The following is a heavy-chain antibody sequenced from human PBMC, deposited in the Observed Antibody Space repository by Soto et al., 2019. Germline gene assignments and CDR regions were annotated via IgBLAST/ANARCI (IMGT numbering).Heavy chain of an antibody. D-gene: IGHD3-22*01. CDR3: ARDQGYYDSSGYFHS. CDR2: ITSSGDAI. Sequence: PGGSLRLSCAASGFTFSDYYISWIRQAPGKGLEWVSYITSSGDAIYYADSVKGRFTISRDNAKNSLYLQMNSLRADDTAVYYCARDQGYYDSSGYFHSWGQGILVTVSS. CDR1: GFTFSDYY. J-gene: IGHJ4*02. V-gene: IGHV3-11*01.